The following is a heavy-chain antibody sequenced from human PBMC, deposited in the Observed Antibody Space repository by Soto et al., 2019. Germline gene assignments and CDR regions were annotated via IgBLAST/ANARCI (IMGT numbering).Heavy chain of an antibody. J-gene: IGHJ4*02. D-gene: IGHD3-10*02. Sequence: SETLSLTCTVSGGSISTYYWSWIRQPPGKGLEWVAYIYYSGNTNYNPSLRSRVTVSVDTSKNQFSLKLTSVTAADTAVYYCARFVRGMKYYFDYWGQGTLVTVSS. CDR3: ARFVRGMKYYFDY. CDR1: GGSISTYY. CDR2: IYYSGNT. V-gene: IGHV4-59*01.